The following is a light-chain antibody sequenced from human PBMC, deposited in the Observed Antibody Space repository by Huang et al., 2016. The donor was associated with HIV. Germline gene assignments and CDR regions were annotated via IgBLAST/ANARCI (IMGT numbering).Light chain of an antibody. Sequence: DIVMTQSPDSLAVSLGERDTINCKSSQSLLYSPNTKKSLAWYQQKPGQPPELLSYWASTREAGVPDRFRGSESGTDFTLTISSLQAEDVAVYYCQQYYTTPITCGQGTRLEI. CDR2: WAS. CDR3: QQYYTTPIT. CDR1: QSLLYSPNTKKS. V-gene: IGKV4-1*01. J-gene: IGKJ5*01.